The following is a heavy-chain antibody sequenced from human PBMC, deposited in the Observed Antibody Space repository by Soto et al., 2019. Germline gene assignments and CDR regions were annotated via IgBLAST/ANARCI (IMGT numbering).Heavy chain of an antibody. CDR2: INAANGNT. CDR3: ARFIGGAYGMDV. Sequence: GASVKVSWKASGYTFTSYALHWVRQAPGQRLEWMGWINAANGNTKYSQKFQGRVTITRDTSASTAYMELSSLRSEDTAVYYCARFIGGAYGMDVWGQGTTVTVSS. CDR1: GYTFTSYA. D-gene: IGHD2-15*01. J-gene: IGHJ6*02. V-gene: IGHV1-3*01.